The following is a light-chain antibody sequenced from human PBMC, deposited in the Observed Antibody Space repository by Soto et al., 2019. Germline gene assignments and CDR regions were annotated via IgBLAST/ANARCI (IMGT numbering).Light chain of an antibody. CDR1: QRLLHSNGNNF. CDR3: MQALQTPYT. Sequence: EIVMTQSPPSLTVTPGEPASISCRSSQRLLHSNGNNFLDWYLQKTGQSPQLLIYLGFNRASGVPDRVSGSGAGTDFTLKISRVEAEDVGVYYCMQALQTPYTFGQGNKVDIK. V-gene: IGKV2-28*01. J-gene: IGKJ2*01. CDR2: LGF.